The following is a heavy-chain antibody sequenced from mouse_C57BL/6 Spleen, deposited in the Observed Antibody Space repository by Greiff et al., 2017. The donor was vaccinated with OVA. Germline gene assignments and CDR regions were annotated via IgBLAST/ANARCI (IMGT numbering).Heavy chain of an antibody. CDR3: TRDSNYLDY. Sequence: DVHLVESGGDLVKPGGSLKLSCAASGFTFSSYGMSWVRQTPDKRLEWVATISSGGSYTYYPDSVKGRFTISRDNARNTLYLQMSSLKSEDTAMYYCTRDSNYLDYWGQGTTLTVSS. CDR2: ISSGGSYT. J-gene: IGHJ2*01. V-gene: IGHV5-6*01. CDR1: GFTFSSYG. D-gene: IGHD2-5*01.